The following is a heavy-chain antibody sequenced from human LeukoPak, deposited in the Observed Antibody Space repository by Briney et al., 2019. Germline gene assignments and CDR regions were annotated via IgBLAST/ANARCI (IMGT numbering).Heavy chain of an antibody. V-gene: IGHV4-59*08. CDR2: IYYSGST. Sequence: SETLSLTCTVSGGSISSYYWSWIRQPPGKGLEWIGYIYYSGSTNYNPSLKSRVTISVDTSKNQFPLKLSSVTAADTAVYYCARSIVVVPAAMQGYYYYYMDVWGKGTTVTVSS. J-gene: IGHJ6*03. D-gene: IGHD2-2*01. CDR3: ARSIVVVPAAMQGYYYYYMDV. CDR1: GGSISSYY.